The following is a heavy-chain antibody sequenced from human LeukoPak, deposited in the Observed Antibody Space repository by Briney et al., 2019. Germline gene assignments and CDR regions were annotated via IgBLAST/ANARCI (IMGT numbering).Heavy chain of an antibody. D-gene: IGHD3-22*01. CDR1: GYTFTTAG. CDR2: ISTYHGNT. Sequence: ASVKVSCKASGYTFTTAGIGWVRQAPGQVLEWRGGISTYHGNTNYAQIFQDRVTLTTDTSTSTAYMELRRLRSDDTAVYYCARRPNHYDTSGYDYWGQGTLVTVSS. V-gene: IGHV1-18*01. CDR3: ARRPNHYDTSGYDY. J-gene: IGHJ4*02.